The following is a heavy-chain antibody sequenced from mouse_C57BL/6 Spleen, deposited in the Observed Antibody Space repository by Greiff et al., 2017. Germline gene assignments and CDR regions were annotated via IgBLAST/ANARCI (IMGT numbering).Heavy chain of an antibody. Sequence: VQLQQSGAELVRPGASLKLSCTASGFNIKDYYMHWVKQRPEQGLEWIGRIDPEDGDTEYAPKFQGKATMTADTSSNTAYLQLSSLTSEDTAVYYCTTIGGYSAWFAYWGQGTLVTVSA. CDR2: IDPEDGDT. D-gene: IGHD2-3*01. J-gene: IGHJ3*01. CDR3: TTIGGYSAWFAY. CDR1: GFNIKDYY. V-gene: IGHV14-1*01.